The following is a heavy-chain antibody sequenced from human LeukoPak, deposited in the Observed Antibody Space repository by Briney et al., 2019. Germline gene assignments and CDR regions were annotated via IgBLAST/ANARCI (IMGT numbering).Heavy chain of an antibody. CDR1: GYSISSGYY. CDR3: ARELAARSYYYYYMDV. CDR2: IYHSGST. V-gene: IGHV4-38-2*02. J-gene: IGHJ6*03. D-gene: IGHD6-6*01. Sequence: SETLSLTCTVSGYSISSGYYWGWIRPPPGKGLEWIGSIYHSGSTYYNPSLKSRVTISVDTSKNQSSLKLSSVTAADTAVYYCARELAARSYYYYYMDVWGKGTTVTVSS.